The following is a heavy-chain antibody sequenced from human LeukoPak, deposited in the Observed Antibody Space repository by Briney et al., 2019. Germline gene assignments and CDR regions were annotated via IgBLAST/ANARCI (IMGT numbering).Heavy chain of an antibody. CDR1: GFTFSSYS. Sequence: GGSLRLSCAASGFTFSSYSMNWVRQAPGKGLEWVSSISSSSSYIYYADSVKGRFTISRDNAKNSLYLQMNSLRAEDTAVYYCARICEDTAMVTEWFDPWGQGTLVTLSS. V-gene: IGHV3-21*01. D-gene: IGHD5-18*01. J-gene: IGHJ5*02. CDR2: ISSSSSYI. CDR3: ARICEDTAMVTEWFDP.